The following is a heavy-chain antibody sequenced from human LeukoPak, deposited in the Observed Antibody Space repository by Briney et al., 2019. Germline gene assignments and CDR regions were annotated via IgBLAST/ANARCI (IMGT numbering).Heavy chain of an antibody. D-gene: IGHD2-15*01. CDR2: ISGSGGST. CDR3: ARGRRYCSGGSCYWHYFDY. V-gene: IGHV3-23*01. J-gene: IGHJ4*02. CDR1: GFTFSSYA. Sequence: TGGSLRLSCAASGFTFSSYAMSWVRQAPGKGLEWVSAISGSGGSTYYADSVKGRFTISRDNSKNTLYLQMNSLRAEDTAVYYCARGRRYCSGGSCYWHYFDYWGQGTLVTVSS.